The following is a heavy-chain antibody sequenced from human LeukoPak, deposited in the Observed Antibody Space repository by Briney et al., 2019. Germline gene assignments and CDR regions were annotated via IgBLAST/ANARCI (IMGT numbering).Heavy chain of an antibody. J-gene: IGHJ4*02. CDR1: GYTFTSYD. D-gene: IGHD2-15*01. V-gene: IGHV1-8*01. CDR3: ARGAVVGCSGGSCYLFRY. CDR2: MNPNSGNT. Sequence: EASVKVSCKASGYTFTSYDINWVRQATGQGLEWMGWMNPNSGNTGYAQEFQGRVTITRDTSASAAYMELSSLRSEDMAVYYCARGAVVGCSGGSCYLFRYWGQGTLVTVSS.